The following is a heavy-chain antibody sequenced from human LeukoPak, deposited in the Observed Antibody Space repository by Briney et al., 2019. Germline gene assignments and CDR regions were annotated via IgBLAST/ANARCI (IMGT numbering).Heavy chain of an antibody. CDR1: GFSVSGYW. D-gene: IGHD2-15*01. CDR2: ISSSSSYI. CDR3: ARDPVVAATRGFDY. J-gene: IGHJ4*02. V-gene: IGHV3-21*01. Sequence: GGSLRLSCAVSGFSVSGYWMTWVRQAPGKGLEWVSSISSSSSYIYYADSVKGRFTISRDNAKNSLYLQMNSLRAEDTAVYYCARDPVVAATRGFDYWGQGTLVTVSS.